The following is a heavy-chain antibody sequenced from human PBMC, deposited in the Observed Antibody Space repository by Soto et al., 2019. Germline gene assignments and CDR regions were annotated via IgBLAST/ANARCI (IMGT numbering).Heavy chain of an antibody. CDR3: ARDEMSKTYYDFWSGYYRAPNDAFDI. J-gene: IGHJ3*02. Sequence: ASVKVSCKASGYTFTSYGISWVRQAPGQGLEWMGWISAYNGNTNYAQKLQGRVTMTTDTSTSTAYMELRSLRSDDTAVYYCARDEMSKTYYDFWSGYYRAPNDAFDIWGQGTIVTVSS. CDR1: GYTFTSYG. CDR2: ISAYNGNT. V-gene: IGHV1-18*04. D-gene: IGHD3-3*01.